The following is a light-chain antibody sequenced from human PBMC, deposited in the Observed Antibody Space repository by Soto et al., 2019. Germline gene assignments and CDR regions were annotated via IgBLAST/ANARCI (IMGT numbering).Light chain of an antibody. J-gene: IGKJ2*01. CDR3: QQRSNWPPYT. Sequence: EIVLTQSPATLSLSPGERATLSCRASQSVSSYLAWYQQKPGQAPRLLIYDASNRATGIPARFSGSGSGTEFPLTISSLEPEDFAVYYCQQRSNWPPYTFGQGTKLEIK. V-gene: IGKV3-11*01. CDR1: QSVSSY. CDR2: DAS.